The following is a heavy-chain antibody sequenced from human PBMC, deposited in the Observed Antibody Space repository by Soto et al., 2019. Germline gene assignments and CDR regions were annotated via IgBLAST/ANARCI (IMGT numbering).Heavy chain of an antibody. CDR3: ARSEATGLDY. D-gene: IGHD1-26*01. Sequence: QVQLQESDPGLVKPSGTLSLTCTVSGGSMSSSNWWNWVRQSPGKGLEWSGEAHHSGRTNYNQSLKSRVTISVDKSKNHFSLKLSSVTAADTAVYYCARSEATGLDYWGQGTLVTVSS. CDR1: GGSMSSSNW. J-gene: IGHJ4*02. CDR2: AHHSGRT. V-gene: IGHV4-4*02.